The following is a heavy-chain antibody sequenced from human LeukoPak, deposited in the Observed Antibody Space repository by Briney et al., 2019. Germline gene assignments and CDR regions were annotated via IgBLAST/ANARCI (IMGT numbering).Heavy chain of an antibody. D-gene: IGHD6-13*01. Sequence: PGGSLRLSCVASGFAFSDDSMNWVRQPPGKGLEWVSSISSTNTYIYYADSVKGRFTISRDNAKNSLYLQMNSLRAEDMALYYCAKSTDCIAAAGPFDYWGQGTLVTVSS. CDR1: GFAFSDDS. J-gene: IGHJ4*02. V-gene: IGHV3-21*04. CDR2: ISSTNTYI. CDR3: AKSTDCIAAAGPFDY.